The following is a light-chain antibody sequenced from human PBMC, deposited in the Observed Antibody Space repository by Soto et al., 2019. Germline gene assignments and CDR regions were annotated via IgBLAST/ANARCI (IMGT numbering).Light chain of an antibody. CDR1: QSVTGSH. CDR3: LLYFSPDRYT. CDR2: GAS. J-gene: IGKJ2*01. Sequence: EIVLTQTPGTLSLSPGERATLSCRASQSVTGSHLAWYQQKPGQAPRLLIYGASTRATGIPDRFSGSGSDTDFSLTVRRLDPEDFAMYYCLLYFSPDRYTFGPGTKVQIK. V-gene: IGKV3-20*01.